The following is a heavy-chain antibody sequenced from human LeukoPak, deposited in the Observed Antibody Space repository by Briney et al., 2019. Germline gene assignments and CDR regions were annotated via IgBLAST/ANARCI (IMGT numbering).Heavy chain of an antibody. Sequence: PSETLSLTCTVSGGSISSSSYYWGWIRQPPGKGLEWIGCICYSGYPYYNPSLKSRVTLSVDTSKNQFSLKLSSVTAADTAVYYCASLYDSSGYYPNPFDYWGQGTLVTVSS. V-gene: IGHV4-39*01. D-gene: IGHD3-22*01. CDR3: ASLYDSSGYYPNPFDY. J-gene: IGHJ4*02. CDR1: GGSISSSSYY. CDR2: ICYSGYP.